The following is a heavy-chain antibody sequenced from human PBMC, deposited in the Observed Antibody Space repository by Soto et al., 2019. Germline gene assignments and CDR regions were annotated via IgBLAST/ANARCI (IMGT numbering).Heavy chain of an antibody. CDR3: ARDKIDYYGSGSYQFDY. CDR2: IWYDGSNK. D-gene: IGHD3-10*01. CDR1: GFTFSSYG. Sequence: QVQLVESGGGVVQPGRSLRLSCAASGFTFSSYGMHWVRQAPGKGLEWVAVIWYDGSNKYYADSVKGRFTISRDNSKNTLYLQMNSLRAEDTAVYYCARDKIDYYGSGSYQFDYWGQGTLVTVSS. V-gene: IGHV3-33*01. J-gene: IGHJ4*02.